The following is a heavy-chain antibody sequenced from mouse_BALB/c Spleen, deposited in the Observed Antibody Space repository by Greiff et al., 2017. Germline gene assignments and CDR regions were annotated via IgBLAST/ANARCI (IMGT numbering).Heavy chain of an antibody. CDR3: ARGGGPYYAMDY. Sequence: QVQLQQSGPGLVAPSQSLSITCTVSGFSLTSYGVHWVRQPPGKGLEWLGVICAGGSTNYNSALMSRLGIIKDNSKSQVFLKMNSLQTDDTAMHYCARGGGPYYAMDYWGQGTSVTVSS. CDR1: GFSLTSYG. J-gene: IGHJ4*01. V-gene: IGHV2-9*02. CDR2: ICAGGST.